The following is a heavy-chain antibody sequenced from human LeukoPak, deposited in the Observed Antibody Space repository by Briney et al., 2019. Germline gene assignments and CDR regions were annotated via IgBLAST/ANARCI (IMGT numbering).Heavy chain of an antibody. Sequence: SETLSLTCTVSGGSISSSSYYWSWIRQPPGKGLEWIGYIYYSGSTNYNPSLKSRVTISVDTSKNQFSLKLSSVTAADTAVYYCARGDYRPDYWGQGTLVTVSS. D-gene: IGHD4-11*01. CDR1: GGSISSSSYY. CDR3: ARGDYRPDY. CDR2: IYYSGST. V-gene: IGHV4-61*01. J-gene: IGHJ4*02.